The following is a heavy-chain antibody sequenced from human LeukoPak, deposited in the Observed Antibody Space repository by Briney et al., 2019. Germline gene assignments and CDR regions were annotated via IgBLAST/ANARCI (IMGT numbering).Heavy chain of an antibody. CDR3: TTVAYDSSGYYSYYFDY. Sequence: GGSLRLSCAASGFTFSDAWMSWVRQAPGKGLEWVGRIKSKTDSGTTDYAAPVKGRFTISRDDSKNTLYLQMNSLKTEDTAVYYCTTVAYDSSGYYSYYFDYWGQGTLVTVSS. D-gene: IGHD3-22*01. V-gene: IGHV3-15*01. J-gene: IGHJ4*02. CDR1: GFTFSDAW. CDR2: IKSKTDSGTT.